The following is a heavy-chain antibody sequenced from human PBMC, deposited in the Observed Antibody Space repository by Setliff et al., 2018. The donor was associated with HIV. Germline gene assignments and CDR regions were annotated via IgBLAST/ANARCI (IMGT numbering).Heavy chain of an antibody. CDR1: GYSFTKYE. Sequence: ASVKVSCKASGYSFTKYEINWVRQAPGQRLEWMGWINAGNGNTKYSQKIQGRVTITRDTSASTAYMELSSLRSEDTAVYYCARDSGDDYSDYYYYGMDVWGQGTTVTVSS. V-gene: IGHV1-3*01. J-gene: IGHJ6*02. CDR3: ARDSGDDYSDYYYYGMDV. CDR2: INAGNGNT. D-gene: IGHD4-4*01.